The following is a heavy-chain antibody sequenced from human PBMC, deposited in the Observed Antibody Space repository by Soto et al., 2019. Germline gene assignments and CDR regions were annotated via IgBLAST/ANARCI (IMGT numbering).Heavy chain of an antibody. Sequence: SETLSLTCTVSGGSISSYYWSWIRQPPGKGLEWIGYIYYTGSTNYNPSLKSRVTISVDTSKNQFSLKLSSVTAADTAVYYCARAGTAMVTLDYWGQGTLVTVSS. V-gene: IGHV4-59*01. CDR2: IYYTGST. CDR1: GGSISSYY. CDR3: ARAGTAMVTLDY. J-gene: IGHJ4*02. D-gene: IGHD5-18*01.